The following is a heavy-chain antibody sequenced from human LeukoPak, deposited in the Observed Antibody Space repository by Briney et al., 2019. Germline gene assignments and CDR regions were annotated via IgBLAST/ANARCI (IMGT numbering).Heavy chain of an antibody. CDR2: ISYSGTN. D-gene: IGHD3-22*01. CDR3: ARDPWPDSNDVDNAFDI. V-gene: IGHV4-59*01. Sequence: PSETLSLTCTVSGGSMNNYFWTWIRQPPGKGLEWIAYISYSGTNHYNPSLNSRATISLDTSKNQFSLRVTSVTAADTAVYCCARDPWPDSNDVDNAFDIWSRGTMVTVSS. CDR1: GGSMNNYF. J-gene: IGHJ3*02.